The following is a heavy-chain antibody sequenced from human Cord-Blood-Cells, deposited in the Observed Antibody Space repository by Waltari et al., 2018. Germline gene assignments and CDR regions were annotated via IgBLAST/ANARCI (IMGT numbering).Heavy chain of an antibody. Sequence: QVQLQQWGAGLLKPSETLSLTCAVYGGSFSGYYWIWIRQPPGKGLEWIGEINHSGSTNYNPSLKSRVTISVDTSKNQFSLKLSSVTAADTAVYYCARGVAAAGTGDYWGQGTLVTVSS. CDR3: ARGVAAAGTGDY. D-gene: IGHD6-13*01. J-gene: IGHJ4*02. V-gene: IGHV4-34*01. CDR1: GGSFSGYY. CDR2: INHSGST.